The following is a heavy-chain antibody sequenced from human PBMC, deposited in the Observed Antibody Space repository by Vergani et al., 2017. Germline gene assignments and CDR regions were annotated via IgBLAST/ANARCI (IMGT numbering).Heavy chain of an antibody. D-gene: IGHD2-15*01. CDR1: GFTFSSCR. Sequence: QVQLVESGGGVVQPGGSLRLSCAASGFTFSSCRMHWVRQAPGKGLEWVSFIRFDGSDKNYADSVKGRFTISRDNSKNTLYLQINSLRVEDTAVYYCAKEVAPNKSDFDYWGQGTLVTVSS. CDR3: AKEVAPNKSDFDY. J-gene: IGHJ4*02. CDR2: IRFDGSDK. V-gene: IGHV3-30*02.